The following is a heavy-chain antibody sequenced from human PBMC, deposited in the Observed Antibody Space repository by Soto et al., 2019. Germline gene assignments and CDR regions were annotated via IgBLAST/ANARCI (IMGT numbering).Heavy chain of an antibody. CDR1: GFTFNTFG. Sequence: GSLRLSCAASGFTFNTFGMHWVRQAPGKGLEWVAVISYDGSDKYYSDSVRGRFTISRDNSMNTLYLQMNSLRTEDTAVYYCAKSPNFYCSSYHCYKYYFDYWGQGTLVTVSS. J-gene: IGHJ4*02. CDR3: AKSPNFYCSSYHCYKYYFDY. CDR2: ISYDGSDK. V-gene: IGHV3-30*18. D-gene: IGHD2-2*01.